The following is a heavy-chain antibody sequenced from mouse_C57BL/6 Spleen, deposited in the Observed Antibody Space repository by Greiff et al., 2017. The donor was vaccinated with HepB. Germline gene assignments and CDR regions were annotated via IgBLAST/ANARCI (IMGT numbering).Heavy chain of an antibody. CDR3: ARTTTKLEEYWFAY. Sequence: EVHLVESGGGLVKPGGSLKLSCAASGFTFSDYGMHWVRQAPEKGLEWGAYISSGSSTIYYADTVKGRFTISRDNAKNTLCLQMTSLRSEDTAMYYCARTTTKLEEYWFAYWGQGTLVTVSA. CDR2: ISSGSSTI. D-gene: IGHD2-12*01. V-gene: IGHV5-17*01. J-gene: IGHJ3*01. CDR1: GFTFSDYG.